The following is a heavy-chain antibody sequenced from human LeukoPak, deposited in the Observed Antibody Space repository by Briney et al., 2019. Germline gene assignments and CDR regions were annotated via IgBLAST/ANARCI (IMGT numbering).Heavy chain of an antibody. CDR1: GFTFSSYG. Sequence: PSGRSLRFSCAASGFTFSSYGMHWLPQAPGKGLEWVAVIWYDGSNKYYADSVKGRFTISRDNSTNTLYLQMNSLSAEDTAVYFCARGGYSYGYATYFYGMDVWGQGTPVTVSS. CDR3: ARGGYSYGYATYFYGMDV. J-gene: IGHJ6*02. D-gene: IGHD5-18*01. CDR2: IWYDGSNK. V-gene: IGHV3-33*01.